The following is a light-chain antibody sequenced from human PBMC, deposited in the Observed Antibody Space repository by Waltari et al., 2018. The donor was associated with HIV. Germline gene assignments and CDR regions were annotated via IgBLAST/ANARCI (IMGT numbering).Light chain of an antibody. CDR3: SSYTTSSTLVV. V-gene: IGLV2-14*01. CDR2: EVS. J-gene: IGLJ3*02. Sequence: QSALTQPASVSGSPGQSITISCTGPSSDVGVYDYVSWYQQPPGKAPQLMIFEVSYRPSGVSSRFSGSKSGNTASLTISGLRAEDEADYYCSSYTTSSTLVVFGGGTRLTVL. CDR1: SSDVGVYDY.